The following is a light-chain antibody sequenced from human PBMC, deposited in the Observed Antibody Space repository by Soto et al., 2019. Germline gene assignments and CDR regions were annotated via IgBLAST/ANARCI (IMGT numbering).Light chain of an antibody. Sequence: EIVVTQSPGTLASSPGGRAPLSLRARQSFNSIYLAWYQQKPGQAPRLLIYDASNRATGIPARFSGSGSGTDFTLTISSLEPEDFAVYYCQQRSNWPRITFGQGTRLEIK. CDR3: QQRSNWPRIT. V-gene: IGKV3-11*01. CDR2: DAS. J-gene: IGKJ5*01. CDR1: QSFNSIY.